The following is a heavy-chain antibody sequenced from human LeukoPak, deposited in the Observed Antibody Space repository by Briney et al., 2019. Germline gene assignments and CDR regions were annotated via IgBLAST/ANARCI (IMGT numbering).Heavy chain of an antibody. Sequence: PGGSLRLSWAAAGFTFSGYSMSWVRQAPGKGLEWVAGLGRTGEYKYYADSVKGRFTISRDNSKDTVSLQMNSMRAEDSAIYYCVKDRPCDTCMPMDAWGQGTTVTVSS. CDR1: GFTFSGYS. CDR2: LGRTGEYK. J-gene: IGHJ6*02. D-gene: IGHD2-8*01. CDR3: VKDRPCDTCMPMDA. V-gene: IGHV3-23*01.